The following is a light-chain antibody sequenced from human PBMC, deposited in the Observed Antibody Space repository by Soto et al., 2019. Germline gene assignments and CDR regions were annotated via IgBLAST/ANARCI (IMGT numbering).Light chain of an antibody. V-gene: IGKV2-30*02. Sequence: LMTQSPLSLPVTLGQPASIFCRSSQSLVHSDGRTYLSWFQQRPGQSPRRLIYKVTNRDSGVPDRFSGGGSGTDFTLRISRVEAEDVGVYYCFVGTYGVTFGQGTRLEIK. CDR1: QSLVHSDGRTY. CDR3: FVGTYGVT. CDR2: KVT. J-gene: IGKJ5*01.